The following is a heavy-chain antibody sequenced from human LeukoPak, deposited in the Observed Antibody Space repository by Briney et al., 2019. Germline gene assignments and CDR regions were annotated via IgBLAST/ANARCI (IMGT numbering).Heavy chain of an antibody. CDR3: ARDRITGTFRFDP. Sequence: ASVKVSCKASGGTFSSYAISLVRQAPGQGLEWMGGIIPIFGTANYAQKFQGRVTITADESTSTAYMELSSLRSEDTAVYYCARDRITGTFRFDPWGQGTLVTVSS. J-gene: IGHJ5*02. CDR2: IIPIFGTA. D-gene: IGHD1-7*01. CDR1: GGTFSSYA. V-gene: IGHV1-69*13.